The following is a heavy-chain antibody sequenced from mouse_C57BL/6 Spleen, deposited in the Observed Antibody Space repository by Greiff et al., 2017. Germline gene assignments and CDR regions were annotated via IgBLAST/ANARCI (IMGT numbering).Heavy chain of an antibody. J-gene: IGHJ2*01. Sequence: EVKLMESGGGLVKPGGSLKLSCAASGFTFSDYGMHWVRQAPEKGLEWVAYISSGSSTIYYADTVKGRVTISRDNAKNTLFLQMTSLRAEDTAMYYCAVHYYGSREGYYFDYWGQGTTRTVSS. CDR1: GFTFSDYG. CDR3: AVHYYGSREGYYFDY. D-gene: IGHD1-1*01. CDR2: ISSGSSTI. V-gene: IGHV5-17*01.